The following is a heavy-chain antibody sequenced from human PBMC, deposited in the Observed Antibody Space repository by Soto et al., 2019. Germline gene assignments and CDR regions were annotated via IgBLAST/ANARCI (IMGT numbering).Heavy chain of an antibody. CDR1: GYTFTSYA. CDR3: ARDSGEVTTYANWFDP. J-gene: IGHJ5*02. CDR2: INAGTGNT. D-gene: IGHD4-4*01. V-gene: IGHV1-3*01. Sequence: ASVKVSCKASGYTFTSYAMHWVRQAPGQRLEWMGWINAGTGNTKYSQKFQGRATITRDTSASTAYMELSSLRSEDTAVYYCARDSGEVTTYANWFDPWGQGTMVTVSS.